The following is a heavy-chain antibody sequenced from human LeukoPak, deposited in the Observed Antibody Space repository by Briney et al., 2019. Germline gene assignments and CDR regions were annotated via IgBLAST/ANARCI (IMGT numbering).Heavy chain of an antibody. D-gene: IGHD3-16*01. V-gene: IGHV3-23*01. CDR2: ISKSGDHT. Sequence: GGSLRLSCAVSGLTFNNYAMSWVRQAPGKGLEWVSAISKSGDHTYYAASAKGRFTIYRDNSKNTQYLQMSSLRAEDTAVYYCATSWGPDTSAFRWGRDGMGVWGQGTTVIVS. J-gene: IGHJ6*02. CDR3: ATSWGPDTSAFRWGRDGMGV. CDR1: GLTFNNYA.